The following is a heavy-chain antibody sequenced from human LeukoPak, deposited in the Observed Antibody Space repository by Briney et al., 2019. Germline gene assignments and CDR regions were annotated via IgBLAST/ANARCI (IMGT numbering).Heavy chain of an antibody. J-gene: IGHJ4*01. V-gene: IGHV3-30*03. CDR3: VSPVFINF. Sequence: GGSLRLSCAASGFTFSSYGMHWVRQAPGKGLEWVAVISYDGSNKYYADSVKGRFTISRDNSKNAVYLQMSSLRPEDTAVYYCVSPVFINFWGQGTLVTVSS. CDR2: ISYDGSNK. D-gene: IGHD1-14*01. CDR1: GFTFSSYG.